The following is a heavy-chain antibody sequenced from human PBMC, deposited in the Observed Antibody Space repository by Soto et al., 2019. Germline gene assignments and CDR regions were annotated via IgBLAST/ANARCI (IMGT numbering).Heavy chain of an antibody. CDR3: ARSTSPPFDY. V-gene: IGHV4-34*01. Sequence: PSETLSLTCAVYGGSFSGYYWSWIRQPPGKGLEWIGEINHSGSTNYNPSLKSRVTISVDTSKNQFSLKLSSVTAADTAVYYCARSTSPPFDYWVQGTLVTVSS. J-gene: IGHJ4*02. CDR2: INHSGST. CDR1: GGSFSGYY.